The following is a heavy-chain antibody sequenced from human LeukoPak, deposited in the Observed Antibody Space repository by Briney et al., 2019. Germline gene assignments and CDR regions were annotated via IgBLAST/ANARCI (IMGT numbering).Heavy chain of an antibody. CDR3: AKDGYGSGSYSWFDP. J-gene: IGHJ5*02. D-gene: IGHD3-10*01. V-gene: IGHV3-9*01. CDR2: ISWNSGSI. Sequence: PGRSLRLSCAASGFTFDDYAMHWVRQAPGKGLEWVSGISWNSGSIGYADSVKGRFTISRDNAKNSLYLQMNSLRAEDTALYYCAKDGYGSGSYSWFDPWGQGTLVTVSS. CDR1: GFTFDDYA.